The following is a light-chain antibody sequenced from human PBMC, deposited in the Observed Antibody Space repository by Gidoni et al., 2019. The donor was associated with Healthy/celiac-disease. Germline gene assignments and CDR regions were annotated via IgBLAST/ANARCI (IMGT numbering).Light chain of an antibody. CDR3: QQSYSTPWT. V-gene: IGKV1-39*01. CDR1: QSISSY. Sequence: DSQMTQSPSSLSASVGDRVTITCRASQSISSYLNWYQQKPGKAPKLLIYGASSLQSGVPSRFSGSGSGTEFTLTISSLQPEDFATYYCQQSYSTPWTFGQGTKVEIK. J-gene: IGKJ1*01. CDR2: GAS.